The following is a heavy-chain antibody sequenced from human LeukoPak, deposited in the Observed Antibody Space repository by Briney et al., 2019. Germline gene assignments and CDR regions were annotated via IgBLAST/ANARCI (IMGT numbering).Heavy chain of an antibody. Sequence: SETLSLTCTVSGGSISSSTYYWGWIRQPPGKGLEWIGSIYYSGSTYYSPSLKSRVTISVDTSKNQFSLKLSSVTAADTAVYYCARGPLRGLYWGQGTLVTVSS. CDR3: ARGPLRGLY. CDR1: GGSISSSTYY. CDR2: IYYSGST. J-gene: IGHJ4*02. V-gene: IGHV4-39*07. D-gene: IGHD4-17*01.